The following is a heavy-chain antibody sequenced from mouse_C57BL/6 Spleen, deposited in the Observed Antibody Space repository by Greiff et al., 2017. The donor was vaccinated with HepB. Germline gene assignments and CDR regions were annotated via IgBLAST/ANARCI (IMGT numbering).Heavy chain of an antibody. D-gene: IGHD1-1*01. V-gene: IGHV1-64*01. J-gene: IGHJ2*01. CDR2: IHPNSGST. CDR1: GYTFTSYW. Sequence: QVQLQQSGAELVKPGASVKLSCKASGYTFTSYWMHWVKQRPGQGLEWIGMIHPNSGSTNYNEKFKSKATLTVDKSSSTAYMQLSSLTSEDSAVYYCARDYGSSFFVDYWGQGTTLTVSS. CDR3: ARDYGSSFFVDY.